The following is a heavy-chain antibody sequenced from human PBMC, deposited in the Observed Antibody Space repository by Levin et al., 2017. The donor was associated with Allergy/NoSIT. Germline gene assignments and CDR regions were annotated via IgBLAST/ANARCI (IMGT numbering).Heavy chain of an antibody. CDR1: GFTFSSYW. CDR3: ARDGGYNWNYNSKYYYGMDV. CDR2: IKQDGSEK. J-gene: IGHJ6*02. Sequence: GGSLRLSCAASGFTFSSYWMTWVRQAPGKGLEWVANIKQDGSEKYYVDSVKGRCTISRDNTKNSLFLQMNSLRAEDTAVYYCARDGGYNWNYNSKYYYGMDVWGQGTTVTVSS. V-gene: IGHV3-7*01. D-gene: IGHD1-7*01.